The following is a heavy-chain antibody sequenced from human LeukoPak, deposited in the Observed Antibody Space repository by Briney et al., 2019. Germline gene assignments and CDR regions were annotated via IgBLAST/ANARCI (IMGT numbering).Heavy chain of an antibody. CDR3: ARADEYSSSWYD. CDR1: GFTFSGYG. CDR2: ISYDGSNK. V-gene: IGHV3-30*19. J-gene: IGHJ4*02. Sequence: GGSLRLSCAASGFTFSGYGMHWVRQAPGKGLEWVAVISYDGSNKYYADSVKGRFTISRDDSRNTLYLQMNSLRAEDTAVYYCARADEYSSSWYDWGQGTLVTVSS. D-gene: IGHD6-13*01.